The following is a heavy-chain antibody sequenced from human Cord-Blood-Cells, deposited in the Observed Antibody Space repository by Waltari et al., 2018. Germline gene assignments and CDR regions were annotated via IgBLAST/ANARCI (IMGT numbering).Heavy chain of an antibody. CDR2: ISSSGSTI. D-gene: IGHD7-27*01. CDR1: GFTFSSYE. V-gene: IGHV3-48*03. J-gene: IGHJ2*01. Sequence: EVQLVESGGGLVQPGGSLRLSCAASGFTFSSYEMNWVRQAPGKGLEWVSYISSSGSTIYYSDSVKGRFTISRDNAKNSLYLQMNSLRAEDTAVYYCARARTKLGMRYFDLWGRGTLVTVSS. CDR3: ARARTKLGMRYFDL.